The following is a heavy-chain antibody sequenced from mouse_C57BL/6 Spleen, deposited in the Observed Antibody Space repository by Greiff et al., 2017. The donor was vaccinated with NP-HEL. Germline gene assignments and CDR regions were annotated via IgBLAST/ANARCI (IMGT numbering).Heavy chain of an antibody. Sequence: VQLQQPGAELVKPGASVKLSCKASGYTFTSYWMHWVKQRPGQGLEWIGMIHPNSGSTNYNEKFKSKATLTVDKSSSTAYMQLSSLTSEDSAVYYCARDGGHDRDYFDYWGQGTTLTVSS. CDR1: GYTFTSYW. D-gene: IGHD2-12*01. CDR3: ARDGGHDRDYFDY. J-gene: IGHJ2*01. V-gene: IGHV1-64*01. CDR2: IHPNSGST.